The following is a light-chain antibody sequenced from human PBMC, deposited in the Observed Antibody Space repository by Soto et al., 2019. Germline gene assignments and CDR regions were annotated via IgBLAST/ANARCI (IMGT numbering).Light chain of an antibody. CDR3: QQYNSYLYT. CDR1: QSISSW. J-gene: IGKJ2*01. Sequence: DIQMTQSPSTLSASVGDRVTITCRASQSISSWLAWYQQKPGKAPKLLIYKASSIESGVPSRFSGSGSGTEFTLTISSLQPDDFATYYCQQYNSYLYTFGQGTKLEIK. CDR2: KAS. V-gene: IGKV1-5*03.